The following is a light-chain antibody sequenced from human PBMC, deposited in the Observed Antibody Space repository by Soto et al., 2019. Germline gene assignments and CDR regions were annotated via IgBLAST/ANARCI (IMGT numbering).Light chain of an antibody. V-gene: IGKV4-1*01. J-gene: IGKJ4*01. Sequence: DIVMTQSPDSLAVSLGERATINCKSSQSVLYSSNNKNYLAWYQQKPGQPPKLLIYWASTRESGVPDRFSGSGSGTFLPLPIRSLQAEDVPVYYCQQYYSPPLTFGGGTKGEI. CDR3: QQYYSPPLT. CDR1: QSVLYSSNNKNY. CDR2: WAS.